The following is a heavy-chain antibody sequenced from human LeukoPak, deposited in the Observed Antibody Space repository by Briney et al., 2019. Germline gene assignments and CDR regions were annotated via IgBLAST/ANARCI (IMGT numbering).Heavy chain of an antibody. J-gene: IGHJ4*02. CDR3: AREGILRYFGY. Sequence: SQTLSLTCTVSGGSISSGGYYWSWLRQHPGKGLEWIGYIYYSGSTYYNPSLKSRVTISVDTSKNQFSLKLSSVTAADTAVYYCAREGILRYFGYWGQGTLVTVSS. V-gene: IGHV4-31*03. CDR1: GGSISSGGYY. D-gene: IGHD3-9*01. CDR2: IYYSGST.